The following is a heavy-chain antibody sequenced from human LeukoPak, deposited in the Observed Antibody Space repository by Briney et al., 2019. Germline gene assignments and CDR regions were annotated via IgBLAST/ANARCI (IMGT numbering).Heavy chain of an antibody. Sequence: SETLSLTCTVSGGSFSTSSYYWGWVRQPPGKGLEWIGSVYYSGTTYYNPSLKSRVTISIDTSENQFSLKLSSVTAADTAVYYCARLPGTNWMGEYYFDYWGQGTLVTASS. CDR3: ARLPGTNWMGEYYFDY. CDR2: VYYSGTT. J-gene: IGHJ4*02. CDR1: GGSFSTSSYY. D-gene: IGHD3-16*01. V-gene: IGHV4-39*01.